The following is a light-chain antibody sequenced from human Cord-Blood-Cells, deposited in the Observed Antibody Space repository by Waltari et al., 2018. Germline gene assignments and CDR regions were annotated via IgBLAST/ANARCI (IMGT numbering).Light chain of an antibody. J-gene: IGLJ2*01. V-gene: IGLV3-1*01. Sequence: SYELTQPPSVSVSPGQTASITCPGDKLGDKYGCWYQQKPGQSPVLGIYQDSKRPSGIPERFSGSNSGNTATLTISGTQAMDEADYYCQAWDSSTVVFGGGTKLTVL. CDR1: KLGDKY. CDR3: QAWDSSTVV. CDR2: QDS.